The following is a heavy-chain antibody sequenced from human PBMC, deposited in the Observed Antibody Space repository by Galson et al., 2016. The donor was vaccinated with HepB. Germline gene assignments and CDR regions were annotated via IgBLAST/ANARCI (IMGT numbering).Heavy chain of an antibody. Sequence: SETLSLTCTVSGGSISGSYYYWGWIRQPPGKGLDWIGSIYYSGSTYYNPSLNSRVAISVDTSENQFSLKLRSVTAADTAVYYCARLQTHYGDDGYWGQGTLVTVSS. CDR1: GGSISGSYYY. CDR2: IYYSGST. J-gene: IGHJ4*02. CDR3: ARLQTHYGDDGY. D-gene: IGHD4-17*01. V-gene: IGHV4-39*01.